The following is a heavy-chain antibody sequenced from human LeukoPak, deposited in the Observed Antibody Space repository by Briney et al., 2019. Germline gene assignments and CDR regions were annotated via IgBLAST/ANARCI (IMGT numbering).Heavy chain of an antibody. CDR2: INPNSGGT. CDR3: ARGGSGSYYYYFDH. Sequence: GASVKVSCKASGYTFTGYYMHWMRQAPGQGLEWMGWINPNSGGTNYAQKFQGRVTMTRDTSISTAYMELSRLRSDDTAVYYCARGGSGSYYYYFDHWGQGTLVTVSS. J-gene: IGHJ4*02. D-gene: IGHD1-26*01. CDR1: GYTFTGYY. V-gene: IGHV1-2*02.